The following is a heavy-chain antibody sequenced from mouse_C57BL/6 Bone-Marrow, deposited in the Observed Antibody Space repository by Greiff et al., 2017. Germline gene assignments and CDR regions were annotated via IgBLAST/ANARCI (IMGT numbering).Heavy chain of an antibody. CDR1: GYTFTSYW. CDR3: ANLESVLYAMDY. V-gene: IGHV1-55*01. J-gene: IGHJ4*01. Sequence: QVHLKQPGPELVKPGASVKMSCKASGYTFTSYWIHWVKQRPGQGLEWIGDIYPGSGSTNYNEKFKSKATLTVDTSSSTAYMQLSSLTSEGSAVFYSANLESVLYAMDYWGQGTSVTVSS. CDR2: IYPGSGST.